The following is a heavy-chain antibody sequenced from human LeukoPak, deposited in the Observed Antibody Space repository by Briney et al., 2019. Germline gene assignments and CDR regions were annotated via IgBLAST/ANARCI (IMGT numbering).Heavy chain of an antibody. CDR1: GFTFSSYG. J-gene: IGHJ4*02. V-gene: IGHV3-23*01. CDR2: ISGSGGST. D-gene: IGHD3-22*01. CDR3: AKGYYYDSSGYYPPFDY. Sequence: GGSLRLSCAASGFTFSSYGMSWVRQAPGKGLEWVSAISGSGGSTYYADSVKGRFTISRDNSKNTLYLQMNSLRAEDTAVYYCAKGYYYDSSGYYPPFDYWGQGTLVTVSS.